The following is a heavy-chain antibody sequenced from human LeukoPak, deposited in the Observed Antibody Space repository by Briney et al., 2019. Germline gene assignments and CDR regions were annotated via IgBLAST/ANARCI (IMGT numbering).Heavy chain of an antibody. Sequence: SETLSLTCAVYGGSFSGYYWSWIRQPPGKGLEWIGEINHSGSTNYNPSLKSRVTISVDTSKNQFSLKLSPVTAADTAVYYCARGPGDYVWGSYRRFDYWGQGTLVTVSS. CDR2: INHSGST. CDR3: ARGPGDYVWGSYRRFDY. D-gene: IGHD3-16*02. J-gene: IGHJ4*02. CDR1: GGSFSGYY. V-gene: IGHV4-34*01.